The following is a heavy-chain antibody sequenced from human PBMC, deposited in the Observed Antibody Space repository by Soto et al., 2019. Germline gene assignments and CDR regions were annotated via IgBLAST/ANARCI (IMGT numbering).Heavy chain of an antibody. CDR1: GDSVSSDSAT. D-gene: IGHD6-19*01. Sequence: SQTLSLTCAISGDSVSSDSATWNWIRQSPSRGLEWLGRTYYRSKWYNDYAVSVKSRIAITPDTSKNQLSLRLNSVTPEDTAVYFCARDSIGWYWHFDLWGRGTLVTVSS. CDR3: ARDSIGWYWHFDL. V-gene: IGHV6-1*01. J-gene: IGHJ2*01. CDR2: TYYRSKWYN.